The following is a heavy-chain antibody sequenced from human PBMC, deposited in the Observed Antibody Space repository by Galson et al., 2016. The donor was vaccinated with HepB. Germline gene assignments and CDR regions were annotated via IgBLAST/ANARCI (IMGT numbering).Heavy chain of an antibody. J-gene: IGHJ4*02. CDR1: GFTFSTHA. Sequence: SLRLSCAASGFTFSTHAMHWVRQAPGKGLEWVAAIIIDGNSKYYADSVMGRFTISRDNPKNTLYLQMNSLRTEDTAVYHCARDPDKWNFRTIDHWGQGTLVTVSS. V-gene: IGHV3-30-3*01. D-gene: IGHD1-7*01. CDR3: ARDPDKWNFRTIDH. CDR2: IIIDGNSK.